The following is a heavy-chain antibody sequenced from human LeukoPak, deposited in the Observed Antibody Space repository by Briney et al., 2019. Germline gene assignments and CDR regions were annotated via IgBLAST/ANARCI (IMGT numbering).Heavy chain of an antibody. CDR1: GFAFSSYA. D-gene: IGHD1-26*01. CDR2: ISGSGGST. V-gene: IGHV3-23*01. Sequence: GGSLRLSCAASGFAFSSYAMSWVRQAPGKGLEWVSAISGSGGSTYYADSVKGRFTISRDNSKNTLYLQMNSLRAEDTAVYYCAKILRSGSYRVPADYWGQGTLVTVSS. CDR3: AKILRSGSYRVPADY. J-gene: IGHJ4*02.